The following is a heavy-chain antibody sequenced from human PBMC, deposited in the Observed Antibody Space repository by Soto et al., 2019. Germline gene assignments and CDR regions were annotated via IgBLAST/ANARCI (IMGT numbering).Heavy chain of an antibody. J-gene: IGHJ6*02. Sequence: QVQLVQSGAEVKKPGSSVKVSCKASGGTFSSYAISWVRQAPGQGLEWMGGIIPIFGTANYAQKFQGRVTITADESTGTAYMELSSLSSEATAVYYCKDPYGNYYYYGMDVWGQGTTVAFSS. CDR1: GGTFSSYA. V-gene: IGHV1-69*01. D-gene: IGHD3-10*01. CDR2: IIPIFGTA. CDR3: KDPYGNYYYYGMDV.